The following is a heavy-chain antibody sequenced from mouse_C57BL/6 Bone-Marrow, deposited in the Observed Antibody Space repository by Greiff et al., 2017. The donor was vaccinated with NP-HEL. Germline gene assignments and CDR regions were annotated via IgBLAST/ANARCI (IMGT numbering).Heavy chain of an antibody. CDR1: GYTFTSYG. D-gene: IGHD2-2*01. V-gene: IGHV1-81*01. J-gene: IGHJ4*01. CDR3: ANGYLYYYAMDY. Sequence: QVQLKESGAELARPGASVKLSCKASGYTFTSYGISWVKQRTGQGLEWIGEIYPRSGNTYYNEKFKGKATLTADKSSSTAYMELRSLTSEDSAVYFCANGYLYYYAMDYWGQGTSVTVSS. CDR2: IYPRSGNT.